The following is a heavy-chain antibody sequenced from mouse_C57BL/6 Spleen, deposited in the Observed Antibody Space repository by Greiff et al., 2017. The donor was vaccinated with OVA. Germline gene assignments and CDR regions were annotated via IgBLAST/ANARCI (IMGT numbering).Heavy chain of an antibody. V-gene: IGHV1-80*01. CDR1: GYAFSSYW. J-gene: IGHJ3*01. CDR2: IYPGDGDT. CDR3: ALITTVKGWFAY. Sequence: QVQLKESGAELVKPGASVKISCKASGYAFSSYWMNWVKQRPGKGLEWIGQIYPGDGDTNYNGKFKGKATLTADKSSSTAYMQLSSLTSEDSAVYFSALITTVKGWFAYWGQGTLVTVSA. D-gene: IGHD2-4*01.